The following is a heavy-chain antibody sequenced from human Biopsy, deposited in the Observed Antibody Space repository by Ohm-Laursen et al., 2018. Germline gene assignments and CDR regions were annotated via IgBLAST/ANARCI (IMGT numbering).Heavy chain of an antibody. CDR1: GDTISTYY. D-gene: IGHD5-12*01. V-gene: IGHV4-59*08. Sequence: TLSLTCTVSGDTISTYYWNWIRQTPGKGLEWIGYIHYTGHIRINPSLNSRATISVDTSKDQFSLKLSSVTAADTAIYYCARNRVEGVKVTTIGWNFDLWGRGTLVTVS. CDR2: IHYTGHI. CDR3: ARNRVEGVKVTTIGWNFDL. J-gene: IGHJ2*01.